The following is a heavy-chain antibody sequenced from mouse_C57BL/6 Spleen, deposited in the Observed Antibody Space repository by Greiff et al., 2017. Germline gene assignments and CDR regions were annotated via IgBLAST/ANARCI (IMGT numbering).Heavy chain of an antibody. CDR1: GYTFTDYY. CDR2: INPNNGGT. Sequence: EVQLQQSGPELVKPGASVKISCKASGYTFTDYYMNWVKQSHGKSLEWIGDINPNNGGTSYNQKFKGKATLTVDKSSSTAYMELRSLTSEDSAVYYCATYYGSSYENYYAMDYWGQGTSVTVSS. J-gene: IGHJ4*01. V-gene: IGHV1-26*01. D-gene: IGHD1-1*01. CDR3: ATYYGSSYENYYAMDY.